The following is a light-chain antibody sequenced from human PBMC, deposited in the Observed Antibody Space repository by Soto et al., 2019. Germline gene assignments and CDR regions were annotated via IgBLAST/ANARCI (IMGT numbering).Light chain of an antibody. V-gene: IGKV3-15*01. J-gene: IGKJ4*01. CDR1: QSVSSNY. Sequence: EIVMTQSPATLSVYPGERVTLSCRASQSVSSNYFAWYQQKPGQAPRLLIYGASTRAAETPARFSGSGSETEFTLTISSLQSEDFAVYYCQQYSKWPLTFGGGTKVDI. CDR3: QQYSKWPLT. CDR2: GAS.